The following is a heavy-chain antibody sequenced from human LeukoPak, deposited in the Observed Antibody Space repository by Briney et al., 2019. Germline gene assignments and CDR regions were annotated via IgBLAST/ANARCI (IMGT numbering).Heavy chain of an antibody. CDR3: AREAVAGTRSYFY. CDR1: GGTFSSYA. Sequence: SVKVSCKASGGTFSSYAISWLRQAPGQGLEWMGRIIPILGIANYAQKFQGRVTITADKSTSTAYMELSSLRSEDTAVYYCAREAVAGTRSYFYWGQGTLVTVSS. D-gene: IGHD6-19*01. J-gene: IGHJ4*02. CDR2: IIPILGIA. V-gene: IGHV1-69*04.